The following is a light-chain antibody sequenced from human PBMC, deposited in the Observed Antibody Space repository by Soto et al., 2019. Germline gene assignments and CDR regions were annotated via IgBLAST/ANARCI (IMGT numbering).Light chain of an antibody. J-gene: IGKJ2*01. CDR3: HQYDSYPYT. Sequence: DIPMTQSPSTLSASVGDRLTITCRASQSVSRWLGWYQQKPGKAPRLLIYDASSLQSGVPSRFSGSGSETEFSLTISSLQPDDFATYYCHQYDSYPYTFGQGTKLEIK. V-gene: IGKV1-5*01. CDR2: DAS. CDR1: QSVSRW.